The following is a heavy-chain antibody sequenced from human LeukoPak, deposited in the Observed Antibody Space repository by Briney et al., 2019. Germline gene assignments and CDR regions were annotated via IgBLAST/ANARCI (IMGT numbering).Heavy chain of an antibody. J-gene: IGHJ4*02. CDR2: IKGGGGDP. Sequence: GGSLRLSCAAPGFTFSTYAMGWVRQAPGKGLEWVSSIKGGGGDPSYADSVKGRFTISRDNSKNTLFLQLDSLRAEDSAVYYCAKGGHDFNPFYWWGQGTLVTVYS. V-gene: IGHV3-23*01. CDR3: AKGGHDFNPFYW. D-gene: IGHD2-21*02. CDR1: GFTFSTYA.